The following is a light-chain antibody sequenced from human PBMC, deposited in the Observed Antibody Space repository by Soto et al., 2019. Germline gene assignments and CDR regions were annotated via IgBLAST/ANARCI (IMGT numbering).Light chain of an antibody. Sequence: SVLTQPASVSGSPGQSITISCTGTSSDVGSYNLVSWYQQHPGKAPKLMIYEGSKRPSGDSNRFSASKSGNTASLTISGLQAEDEADYYCCSYAGSSTYVFGTGTKVTVL. CDR3: CSYAGSSTYV. J-gene: IGLJ1*01. V-gene: IGLV2-23*01. CDR2: EGS. CDR1: SSDVGSYNL.